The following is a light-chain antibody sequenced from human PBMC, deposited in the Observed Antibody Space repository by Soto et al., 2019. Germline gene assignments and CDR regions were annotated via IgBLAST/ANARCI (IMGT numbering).Light chain of an antibody. J-gene: IGKJ4*01. CDR2: GAS. Sequence: ELVLTHSPGTLSLSPGERATLSCRASQSVSSSYLAWYQQKPGQAPRLLIYGASSRATGIPDRFSGSGSGTDFTLTISRLEPEDFAVYYCQQYGSSPGTFGGGTKV. CDR3: QQYGSSPGT. CDR1: QSVSSSY. V-gene: IGKV3-20*01.